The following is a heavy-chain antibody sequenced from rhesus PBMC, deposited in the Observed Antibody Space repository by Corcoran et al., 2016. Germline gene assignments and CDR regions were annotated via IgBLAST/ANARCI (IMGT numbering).Heavy chain of an antibody. Sequence: QVQLQESGPGLVKPSETLSLSCAVSGASISNYWWSWIRQPPGKGLEGIGEINGNSGSTYYNPSLQSRVTISKDASKNQYSLKLSSVTAADTALYYCARGVDSWNKFDYWGQGALVTVSS. J-gene: IGHJ4*01. CDR2: INGNSGST. V-gene: IGHV4-80*01. CDR3: ARGVDSWNKFDY. CDR1: GASISNYW. D-gene: IGHD1-20*01.